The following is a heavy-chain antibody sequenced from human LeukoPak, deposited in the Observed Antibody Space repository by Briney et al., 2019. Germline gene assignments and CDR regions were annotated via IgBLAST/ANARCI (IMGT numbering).Heavy chain of an antibody. CDR1: GITSNTYF. CDR3: ARRAGGYSHPYDY. Sequence: GGSLRLSCAASGITSNTYFMNWVRQAPGKGLEWVSLIYSGGTTYYADSVKGRFTISRDNSKNTLYLQMNSLRAEDTAVYYCARRAGGYSHPYDYWGQGILVTVSS. J-gene: IGHJ4*02. CDR2: IYSGGTT. V-gene: IGHV3-53*01. D-gene: IGHD4-23*01.